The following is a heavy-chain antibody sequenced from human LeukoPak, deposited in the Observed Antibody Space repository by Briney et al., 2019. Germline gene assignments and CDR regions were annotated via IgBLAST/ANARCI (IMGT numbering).Heavy chain of an antibody. J-gene: IGHJ6*02. CDR2: INPDGSER. CDR1: GFSFSSYY. D-gene: IGHD6-19*01. CDR3: TRDLAAVPGPRMDV. Sequence: GGLRLSCAASGFSFSSYYMSWVRQAPGKGLGWVALINPDGSERYYVDSVKGRFTISRDNARNSLYLQMDSLRDDDTAMYFCTRDLAAVPGPRMDVWGQGTTVTVSS. V-gene: IGHV3-7*03.